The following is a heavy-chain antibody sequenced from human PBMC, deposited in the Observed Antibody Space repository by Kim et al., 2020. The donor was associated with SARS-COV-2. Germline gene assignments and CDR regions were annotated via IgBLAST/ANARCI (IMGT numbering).Heavy chain of an antibody. V-gene: IGHV3-7*01. CDR3: AREVDY. CDR2: QDGSEK. J-gene: IGHJ4*02. Sequence: QDGSEKYYVDSVKGRFTISRDNAKNSLYLQMNSLRAEDTAVYYCAREVDYWGQGTLVTVSS.